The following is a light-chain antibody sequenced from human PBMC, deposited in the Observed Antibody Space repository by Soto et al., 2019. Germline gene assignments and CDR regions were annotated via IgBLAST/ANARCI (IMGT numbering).Light chain of an antibody. CDR3: QQYDNWWT. J-gene: IGKJ1*01. CDR2: GAS. Sequence: EIVLTQSPGTLSLSPGERATLSCRASQSVSSSYLAWYQQKPGQAPRLLIYGASSRATGIPDRFSGSGSGTEFTLTISSLHSEDFGVYYCQQYDNWWTFGQGTKVDIK. CDR1: QSVSSSY. V-gene: IGKV3-20*01.